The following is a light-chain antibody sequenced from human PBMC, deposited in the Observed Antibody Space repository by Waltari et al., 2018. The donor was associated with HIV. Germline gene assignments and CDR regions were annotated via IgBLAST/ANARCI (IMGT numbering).Light chain of an antibody. J-gene: IGLJ3*02. CDR2: RNN. Sequence: QSVLTQPHSASGTPGQTVTISCSGSNSNIGSNSVYWYQQFPGTTPKLLMYRNNQRPSGIPDRFSGSRSGTSASLSISGLRSGDEADYYCAAWDNSLIWVFGGGTKLTVL. CDR1: NSNIGSNS. CDR3: AAWDNSLIWV. V-gene: IGLV1-47*01.